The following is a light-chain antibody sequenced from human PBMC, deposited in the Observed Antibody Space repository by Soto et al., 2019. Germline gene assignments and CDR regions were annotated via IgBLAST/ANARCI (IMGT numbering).Light chain of an antibody. CDR1: SSDVGGYNY. V-gene: IGLV2-8*01. J-gene: IGLJ1*01. CDR3: TSHAGSNNYV. Sequence: QSALTQPPSASGSPGQAFTISCTGTSSDVGGYNYVSWYQQHPGKAPKLIISEVSKRPSGVPDRFSGSKSGNTASLTVSGLQAEDEADYYCTSHAGSNNYVFGTGTKLTVL. CDR2: EVS.